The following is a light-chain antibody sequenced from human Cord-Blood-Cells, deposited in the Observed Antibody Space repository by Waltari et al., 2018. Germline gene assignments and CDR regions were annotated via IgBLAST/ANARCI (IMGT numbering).Light chain of an antibody. J-gene: IGKJ1*01. CDR3: QQYNNWPPVT. Sequence: EIVLTQSPATLSLSSGERATLSCRASQSVSSNLAWYQQKPGQAPRLLIYGASTRATGIPARFSGSGSGTEFTLTISSLQSEDFAVYYCQQYNNWPPVTFGQGTKVEIK. CDR1: QSVSSN. CDR2: GAS. V-gene: IGKV3-15*01.